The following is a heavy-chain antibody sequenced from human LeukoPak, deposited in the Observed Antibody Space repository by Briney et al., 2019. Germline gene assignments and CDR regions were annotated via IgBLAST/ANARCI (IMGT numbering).Heavy chain of an antibody. V-gene: IGHV3-7*01. CDR2: IKQDGSVK. CDR3: ARXPGXXXDY. J-gene: IGHJ4*02. Sequence: GGSLRLSCAASGFTFSSYWMTWVRQAPGKGLEWVANIKQDGSVKYYVDSVKGRFTVSRDNAKNSLYLQMNSLRAEDTAVYYCARXPGXXXDYWGQGXLVTVSS. CDR1: GFTFSSYW.